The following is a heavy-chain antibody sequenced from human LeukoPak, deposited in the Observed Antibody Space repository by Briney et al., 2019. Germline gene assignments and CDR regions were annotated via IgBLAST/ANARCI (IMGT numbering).Heavy chain of an antibody. CDR2: ITSSGTTI. V-gene: IGHV3-48*03. CDR1: GFRFSSYE. CDR3: ARAYSSVASCDY. Sequence: GGSLGLSCAASGFRFSSYEMNWVRQAPRKGLEWVSYITSSGTTIHYADSVKGRFTISRDNAKNSLYLQMNSLRAEDTAVYYCARAYSSVASCDYWGQGTLVTVSS. J-gene: IGHJ4*02. D-gene: IGHD6-19*01.